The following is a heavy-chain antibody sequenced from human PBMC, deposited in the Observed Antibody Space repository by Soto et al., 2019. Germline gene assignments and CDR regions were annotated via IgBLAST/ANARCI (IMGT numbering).Heavy chain of an antibody. CDR2: ISSSGSTI. D-gene: IGHD3-22*01. CDR1: GFTFSSYE. V-gene: IGHV3-48*03. CDR3: ARERYDSSGYPSWDY. J-gene: IGHJ4*02. Sequence: GGSLRLSCAASGFTFSSYEMNWVRQAPGKGLEWVSYISSSGSTIYYADSVKGRFTISRDNAKNSLYLQMNSLRAEDTAVYYCARERYDSSGYPSWDYWGQGXLVTVYS.